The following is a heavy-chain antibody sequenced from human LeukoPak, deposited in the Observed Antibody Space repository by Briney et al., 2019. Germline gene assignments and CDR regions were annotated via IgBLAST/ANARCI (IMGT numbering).Heavy chain of an antibody. D-gene: IGHD2-2*01. Sequence: GESLKISCKGSGYSFVSYWIGWVRQMPGKGLEWMGIIYPDDSNTVYSPSFQGQVTISVDKSISTAYLQWSSLKASDTAMYYCARSEVPAANEDYWGQGTLVTVSS. V-gene: IGHV5-51*01. J-gene: IGHJ4*02. CDR1: GYSFVSYW. CDR2: IYPDDSNT. CDR3: ARSEVPAANEDY.